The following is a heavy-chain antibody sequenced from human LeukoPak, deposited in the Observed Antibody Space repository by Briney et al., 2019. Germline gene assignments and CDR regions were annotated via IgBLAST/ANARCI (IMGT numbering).Heavy chain of an antibody. V-gene: IGHV1-2*02. D-gene: IGHD1-26*01. CDR2: INPNSGGT. CDR3: ARDNSVGDVAWWFDP. Sequence: ASVKVSCKASGYTFTGYYMHWVRQAPGQGLEWMGWINPNSGGTNYAQKFQGRVTMTRDTSISTAYMELSRPRSEDTAFYYCARDNSVGDVAWWFDPWGQGTLVTVSS. J-gene: IGHJ5*02. CDR1: GYTFTGYY.